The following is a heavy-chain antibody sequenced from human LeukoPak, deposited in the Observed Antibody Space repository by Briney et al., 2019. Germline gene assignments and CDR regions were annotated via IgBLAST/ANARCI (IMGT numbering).Heavy chain of an antibody. CDR3: ARGDTAMVGLYFDY. CDR1: GGSISSYY. V-gene: IGHV4-4*07. Sequence: SETLSLTCTVSGGSISSYYWSWIRQPAGKGLEWIGRIYTSGSTNYNPSLKSRVTMSVDTSKNQFSLKLSSVTAADTAVYYCARGDTAMVGLYFDYWGQGTLVTVSS. D-gene: IGHD5-18*01. CDR2: IYTSGST. J-gene: IGHJ4*02.